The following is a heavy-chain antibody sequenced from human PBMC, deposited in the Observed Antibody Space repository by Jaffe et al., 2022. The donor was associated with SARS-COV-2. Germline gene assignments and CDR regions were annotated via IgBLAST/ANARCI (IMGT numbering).Heavy chain of an antibody. Sequence: QLQLQESGPGLVKPSETLSLTCTVSGGSISSSSYYWGWIRQPPGKGLEWIGSIYYSGSTYYNPSLKSRVTISVDTSKNQFSLKLSSVTAADTAVYYCARRKYYYGSGSYTGWFDPWGQGTLVTVSS. CDR1: GGSISSSSYY. CDR3: ARRKYYYGSGSYTGWFDP. CDR2: IYYSGST. D-gene: IGHD3-10*01. J-gene: IGHJ5*02. V-gene: IGHV4-39*01.